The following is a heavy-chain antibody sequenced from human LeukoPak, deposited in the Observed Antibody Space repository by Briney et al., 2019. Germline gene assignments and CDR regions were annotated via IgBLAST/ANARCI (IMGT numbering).Heavy chain of an antibody. J-gene: IGHJ4*02. Sequence: GESLRLSCAVSGFTVGTNYMGWVRQAPGKGLEWVTGIHRDGSTYYADSVKGRFTVSRDTSRNILYLQMNSLRVEDTALYYCALDCCTGSRFDHWGQGTLVTVPS. CDR1: GFTVGTNY. V-gene: IGHV3-53*01. D-gene: IGHD3-10*01. CDR3: ALDCCTGSRFDH. CDR2: IHRDGST.